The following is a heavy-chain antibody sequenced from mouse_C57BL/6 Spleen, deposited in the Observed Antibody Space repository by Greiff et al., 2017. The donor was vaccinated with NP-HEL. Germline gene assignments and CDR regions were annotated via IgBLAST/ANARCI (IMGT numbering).Heavy chain of an antibody. J-gene: IGHJ2*01. CDR3: ARLGFDY. D-gene: IGHD3-3*01. CDR1: GYAFSSSW. Sequence: VQLQESGPELVKPGASVKISCKASGYAFSSSWMNWVKQRPGKGLEWIGRIYPGDGDTNYNGKFKGKATLTADKSSSTAYMQLSSLTSEDSAVYFCARLGFDYWGQSTTLTVSS. V-gene: IGHV1-82*01. CDR2: IYPGDGDT.